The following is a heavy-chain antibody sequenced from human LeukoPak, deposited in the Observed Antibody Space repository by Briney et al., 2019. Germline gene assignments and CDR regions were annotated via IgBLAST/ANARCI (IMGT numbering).Heavy chain of an antibody. Sequence: GGSLRLSCAASGFTFSSYGMHWVRQAPGKGLEWVAVISYDGSNKYYADSVKGRFTISRDNSKNTLYLQMNSLRTEDTAVYYCARVPRYCSGGSCYGPRFDYWGQGTLVTVSS. V-gene: IGHV3-30*03. J-gene: IGHJ4*02. CDR2: ISYDGSNK. CDR1: GFTFSSYG. D-gene: IGHD2-15*01. CDR3: ARVPRYCSGGSCYGPRFDY.